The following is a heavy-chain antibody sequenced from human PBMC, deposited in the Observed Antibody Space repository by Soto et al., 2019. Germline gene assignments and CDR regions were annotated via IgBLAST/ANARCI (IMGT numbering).Heavy chain of an antibody. D-gene: IGHD3-3*01. V-gene: IGHV4-34*01. J-gene: IGHJ5*02. CDR1: GGSFSGYY. Sequence: QVQLQQWGAGLLKPSETLSLTCAVYGGSFSGYYWSWIRQPPGKGLEWIGEINHSGSTNYNPSLKSRVTIAVDTSKNHFSLKLSSVTAADTAVYYCARNLPSITIFGVVIRTNWFDPWGQGTLVTVSS. CDR3: ARNLPSITIFGVVIRTNWFDP. CDR2: INHSGST.